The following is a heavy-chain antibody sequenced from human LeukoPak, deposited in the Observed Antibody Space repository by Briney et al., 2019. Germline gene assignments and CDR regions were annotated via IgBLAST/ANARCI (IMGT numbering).Heavy chain of an antibody. J-gene: IGHJ5*02. Sequence: KASETLSLTCAVCGASLNGHYWSWIRQPPGKGLEWIGEGSDVGGTKYNPSLKSRVTISADTSKDQFSLKLSSVTAADTAVYYCAQNGQSGFSFDPWGQGTLVTVSS. CDR3: AQNGQSGFSFDP. V-gene: IGHV4-34*01. D-gene: IGHD2-8*01. CDR2: GSDVGGT. CDR1: GASLNGHY.